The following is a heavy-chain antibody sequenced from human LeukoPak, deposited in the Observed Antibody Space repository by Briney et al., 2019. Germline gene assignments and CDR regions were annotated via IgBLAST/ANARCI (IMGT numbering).Heavy chain of an antibody. Sequence: PSETLSLTCAVSGGSMTTYAWSWIRQSAGKGLEWIGRFYSSGTNYYNPSLKSRVSMSLDTFKKEVSLEMRSVTAADTAVYYCARDDPGYFDTRGQGILVTVSS. CDR3: ARDDPGYFDT. V-gene: IGHV4-4*07. CDR2: FYSSGTN. D-gene: IGHD1-1*01. J-gene: IGHJ5*02. CDR1: GGSMTTYA.